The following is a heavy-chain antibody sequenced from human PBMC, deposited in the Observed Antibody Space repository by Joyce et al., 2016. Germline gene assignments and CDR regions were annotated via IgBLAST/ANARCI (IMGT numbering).Heavy chain of an antibody. D-gene: IGHD4-17*01. J-gene: IGHJ3*02. Sequence: EVQLVESGGGLVQPGGSLRLSCAASGFTFSSYSMNWVRQGPGKGVEGVSYISSSSSTTYYADSVKGRFTISRDNAKNSLYLQMNSLRAEDTAVYYCAKADYGDKIDAFDIWGQGTMVTVSS. CDR1: GFTFSSYS. V-gene: IGHV3-48*01. CDR3: AKADYGDKIDAFDI. CDR2: ISSSSSTT.